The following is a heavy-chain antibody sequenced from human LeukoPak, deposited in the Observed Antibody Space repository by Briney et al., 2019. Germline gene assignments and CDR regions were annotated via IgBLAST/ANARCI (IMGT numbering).Heavy chain of an antibody. J-gene: IGHJ5*02. CDR1: GYTFTGYY. CDR2: INPNSGGT. D-gene: IGHD4-17*01. V-gene: IGHV1-2*02. CDR3: ARAGETWSNWFAP. Sequence: ASVKVSCKASGYTFTGYYMHWVRQAPGQGLEWMGWINPNSGGTNYAQKFQGRVTMTRDTSISTAYMELSRLRPDDTAVYYCARAGETWSNWFAPWGQGTLVTVSS.